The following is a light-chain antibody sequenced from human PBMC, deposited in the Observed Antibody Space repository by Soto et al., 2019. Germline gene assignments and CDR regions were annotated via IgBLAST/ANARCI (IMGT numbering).Light chain of an antibody. CDR2: DVS. CDR3: SSYTSSTTLEV. J-gene: IGLJ2*01. CDR1: SSDVGGYNY. Sequence: QSALTQPASVSGSPGQSITISCTGTSSDVGGYNYVSWYQQYPGKAPKLMIYDVSNRPSGVSNRFSGSKSGNTASLTISGLQAEDEADYYCSSYTSSTTLEVFGGGTKL. V-gene: IGLV2-14*01.